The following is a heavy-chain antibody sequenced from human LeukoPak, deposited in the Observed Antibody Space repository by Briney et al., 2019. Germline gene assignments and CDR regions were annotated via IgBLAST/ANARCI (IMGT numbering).Heavy chain of an antibody. CDR3: ARRGVVPAASYYYYYYMDV. CDR2: IYYSGST. CDR1: GGSISSYY. D-gene: IGHD2-2*01. V-gene: IGHV4-59*12. J-gene: IGHJ6*03. Sequence: PSETLSLTCTVSGGSISSYYWSWIRQPPGKGLEWIGYIYYSGSTNYNPSLKSRVTISVDTSKNQFSLKLSSVTAADTAVYYCARRGVVPAASYYYYYYMDVWGKGTTVTVSS.